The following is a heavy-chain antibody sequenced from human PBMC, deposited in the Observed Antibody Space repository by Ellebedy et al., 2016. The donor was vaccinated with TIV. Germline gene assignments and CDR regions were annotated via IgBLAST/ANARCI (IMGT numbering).Heavy chain of an antibody. D-gene: IGHD3-22*01. Sequence: PGGSLRLSCAASGFTFGSYAMSWVRQAPGKGLEWVSSLSGSGYSTYYTDSVKGRFTISRDNSKNTLYLQINSLRAEDTALYYCAKAPIVVVITGPYFDYWGQGTLVTVSS. V-gene: IGHV3-23*01. CDR2: LSGSGYST. CDR3: AKAPIVVVITGPYFDY. J-gene: IGHJ4*02. CDR1: GFTFGSYA.